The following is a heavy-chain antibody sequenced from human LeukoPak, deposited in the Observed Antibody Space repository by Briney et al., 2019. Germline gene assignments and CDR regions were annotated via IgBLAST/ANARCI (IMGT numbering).Heavy chain of an antibody. D-gene: IGHD4-23*01. CDR2: ISSGSTYI. CDR3: ARDRNYGGNSHYFDY. CDR1: GFTFSDSY. J-gene: IGHJ4*02. Sequence: GGSLRHSCSASGFTFSDSYMSWIRQVPGKGLEWVSSISSGSTYIYNADSVQGRFTISRDNAKNSLFLLVNSLRAEDTAVYYCARDRNYGGNSHYFDYWGQGTLVTVSS. V-gene: IGHV3-11*04.